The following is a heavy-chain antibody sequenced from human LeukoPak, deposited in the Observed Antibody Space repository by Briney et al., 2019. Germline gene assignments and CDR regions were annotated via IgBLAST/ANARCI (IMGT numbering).Heavy chain of an antibody. D-gene: IGHD6-19*01. J-gene: IGHJ4*02. Sequence: GGSLRLSCAASGFTFRNYWMTWVRHAPGKELEWVANIKQDGSGKYYVDSVRGRFTISRDNAKNSLFLQLSSLRGEDTAVYYCARGGEQWQVPVFFDYWGQGTLVTVSS. CDR2: IKQDGSGK. V-gene: IGHV3-7*01. CDR3: ARGGEQWQVPVFFDY. CDR1: GFTFRNYW.